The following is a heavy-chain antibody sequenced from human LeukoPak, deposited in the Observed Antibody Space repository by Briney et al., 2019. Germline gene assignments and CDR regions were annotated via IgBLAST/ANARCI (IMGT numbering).Heavy chain of an antibody. D-gene: IGHD3-9*01. CDR3: ARLPTGSNKHLLDY. CDR2: INHSGST. J-gene: IGHJ4*02. V-gene: IGHV4-34*01. CDR1: GGSFSGYY. Sequence: PSETLSLTCAVYGGSFSGYYWSWIRQPPGKGLEWIGEINHSGSTNYNPSLKSRVTISVDTSKNQFSLKLSSVTAADTAVYYCARLPTGSNKHLLDYWGQGTLVTVSS.